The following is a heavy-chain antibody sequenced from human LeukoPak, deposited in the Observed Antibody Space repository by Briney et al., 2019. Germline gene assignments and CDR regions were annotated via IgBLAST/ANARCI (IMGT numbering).Heavy chain of an antibody. CDR3: ARARSDSGRFDS. CDR2: IYYSGYT. D-gene: IGHD1-26*01. CDR1: GSSISTSY. Sequence: PSETLSLTCTFSGSSISTSYWSWIRQPPGKGLEWIAYIYYSGYTNYNPSLKSRVTISIDTSKNQFSLKLSSVTAADTAVYYCARARSDSGRFDSWGQRTLVTVSS. V-gene: IGHV4-59*01. J-gene: IGHJ4*02.